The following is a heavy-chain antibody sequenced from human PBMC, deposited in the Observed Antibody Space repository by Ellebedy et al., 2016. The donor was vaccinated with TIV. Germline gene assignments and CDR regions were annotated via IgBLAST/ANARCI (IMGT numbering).Heavy chain of an antibody. CDR3: ARDVYSSGYYTVLY. D-gene: IGHD3-22*01. CDR2: INSDGSST. J-gene: IGHJ4*02. Sequence: GESLKISCAASGFTFSSYWMHWVRQAPGKGLGWVSRINSDGSSTSYADSVKGRFTISRDNAKNTLYLQMNSLRAEDTAVYYCARDVYSSGYYTVLYWGQGTLVTVSS. V-gene: IGHV3-74*01. CDR1: GFTFSSYW.